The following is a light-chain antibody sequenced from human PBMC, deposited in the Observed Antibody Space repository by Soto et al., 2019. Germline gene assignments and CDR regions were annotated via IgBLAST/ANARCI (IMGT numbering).Light chain of an antibody. V-gene: IGKV3-20*01. Sequence: IALTQTPGTLSLSPGERATLSCRASQRVSSSYLAWYHQKPAQVPRLPIYGASSRATVIPDRFSGSGSGTDFTLTISRLEPEDFAVYYCQQYGSSPITFGQGTRLEIE. CDR1: QRVSSSY. CDR3: QQYGSSPIT. CDR2: GAS. J-gene: IGKJ5*01.